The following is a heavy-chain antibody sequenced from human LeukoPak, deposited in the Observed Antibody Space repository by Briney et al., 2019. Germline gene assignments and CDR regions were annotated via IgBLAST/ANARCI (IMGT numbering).Heavy chain of an antibody. CDR3: AKEGDWNLDY. Sequence: GGSLRLSCVASDFNFRSNWMDWVRQAPGKGLEWVANIKGDGSEKNYVDSVKGRFSISRDNAKNSLYLEMNSLLAEDTGVYYCAKEGDWNLDYWGQGALVTVSS. CDR2: IKGDGSEK. V-gene: IGHV3-7*04. D-gene: IGHD1-1*01. J-gene: IGHJ4*02. CDR1: DFNFRSNW.